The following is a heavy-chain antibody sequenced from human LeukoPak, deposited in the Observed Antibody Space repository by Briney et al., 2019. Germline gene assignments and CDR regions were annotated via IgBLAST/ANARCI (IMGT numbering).Heavy chain of an antibody. V-gene: IGHV3-23*01. CDR2: ISGSGGST. Sequence: AGGSLRLSCAASGFTFSSYAMSWVRQAPGKGLEWVSAISGSGGSTYYADSVKGRFTISRDNSKNTLYLQMNSLRAEDTAVYYCAKDSNYSYEDDYYDILGYYFDYWGQGTLVTVSS. CDR1: GFTFSSYA. J-gene: IGHJ4*02. CDR3: AKDSNYSYEDDYYDILGYYFDY. D-gene: IGHD3-9*01.